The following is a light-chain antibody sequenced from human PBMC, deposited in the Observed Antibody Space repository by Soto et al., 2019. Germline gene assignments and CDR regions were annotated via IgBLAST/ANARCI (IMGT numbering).Light chain of an antibody. J-gene: IGLJ1*01. CDR3: SSYTSSSTLV. CDR2: EVT. CDR1: SSDVGGYNY. V-gene: IGLV2-14*01. Sequence: QSVLTQPASVSGPPGQSITISCTGTSSDVGGYNYVSWYQQHPGKAPKIIIYEVTNRPSGVSNRFSGSKSGNTASLTISGLQAEDEADYYCSSYTSSSTLVFGTGTKVTVL.